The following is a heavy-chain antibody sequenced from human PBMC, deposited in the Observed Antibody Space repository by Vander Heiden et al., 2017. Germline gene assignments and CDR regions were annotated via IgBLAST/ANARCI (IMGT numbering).Heavy chain of an antibody. V-gene: IGHV3-23*01. J-gene: IGHJ4*02. CDR1: GFLFSSYA. CDR2: MSGASDNT. D-gene: IGHD3-10*01. CDR3: ARVRGSYYFDY. Sequence: EVQLLESGGGLEQPGGSVRLSCVASGFLFSSYAMTWVRQAPGKGLEWVSAMSGASDNTYFADSVQGRFTISRDNSRNTLYLQMHSLRAEDTAVYYCARVRGSYYFDYWGQGTLVTVS.